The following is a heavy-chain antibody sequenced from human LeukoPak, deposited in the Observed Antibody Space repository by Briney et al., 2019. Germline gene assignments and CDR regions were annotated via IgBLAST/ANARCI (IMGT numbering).Heavy chain of an antibody. CDR2: INPNTGDT. Sequence: ASVKVSCTASGYTFTDYHIHWVRQAPGQGLEWMGWINPNTGDTNYAQRFQGRVTMTRDTSISTAYMELSSLRSDDTAVYYCAPSPRLPWGYWGQGTLVTVSS. CDR1: GYTFTDYH. D-gene: IGHD3-16*01. V-gene: IGHV1-2*02. J-gene: IGHJ4*02. CDR3: APSPRLPWGY.